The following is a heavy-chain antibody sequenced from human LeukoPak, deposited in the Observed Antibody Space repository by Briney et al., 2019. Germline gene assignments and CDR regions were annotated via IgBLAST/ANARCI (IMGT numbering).Heavy chain of an antibody. CDR2: IYTSGST. CDR3: ARGLFSSEGFLEWLLYGGRFDP. V-gene: IGHV4-4*07. D-gene: IGHD3-3*01. CDR1: GGSISSYY. J-gene: IGHJ5*02. Sequence: PSETLSLTCTVSGGSISSYYWSWIRQPAGKGLEWIGRIYTSGSTNYNPSLKSRVTMSVDTSKNQFSLKLSSVTAADTAVYYCARGLFSSEGFLEWLLYGGRFDPWGQGTLVTVSS.